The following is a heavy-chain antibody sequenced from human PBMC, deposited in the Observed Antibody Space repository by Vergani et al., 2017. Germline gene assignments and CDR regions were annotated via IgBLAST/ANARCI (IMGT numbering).Heavy chain of an antibody. J-gene: IGHJ6*03. CDR3: AKANPXNSGYDYLYYYMDV. V-gene: IGHV3-23*01. D-gene: IGHD5-12*01. Sequence: EVQLLESGGDLVQPGGSLRLSCAASGFTFNHYAMNWVRQAPGKGLEWVSGISGSGGSTYYAGSVKGRFTISRDSSKNTLYLQMNSLSAGDTAVYYCAKANPXNSGYDYLYYYMDVWGKGTTVTVSS. CDR2: ISGSGGST. CDR1: GFTFNHYA.